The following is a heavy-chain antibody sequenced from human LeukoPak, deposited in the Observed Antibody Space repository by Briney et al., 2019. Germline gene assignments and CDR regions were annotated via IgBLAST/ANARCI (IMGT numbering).Heavy chain of an antibody. Sequence: PGGSLRLSCAASGLTGSHNYVSWVRQAPGKGLEWVSAIHTSGDTRYADSVKGRFTISRDTPKNTLYPQINSLRVEDTAVYYCIVFGDSNHWGQGTLVTVSS. D-gene: IGHD4-17*01. CDR3: IVFGDSNH. CDR2: IHTSGDT. CDR1: GLTGSHNY. V-gene: IGHV3-53*01. J-gene: IGHJ5*02.